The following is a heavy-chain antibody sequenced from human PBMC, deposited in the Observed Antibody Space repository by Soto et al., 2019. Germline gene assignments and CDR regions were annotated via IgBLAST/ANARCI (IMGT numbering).Heavy chain of an antibody. D-gene: IGHD3-9*01. CDR2: IIPIFGTA. J-gene: IGHJ6*02. CDR3: ARVYDRPSGMDV. Sequence: QVQLVQSGAEVKKPGSSVKVSCKASGSTFSSYAISWVRQAPGQGLEWMGGIIPIFGTANYAQKFQGRVTIPADETTSQAYMELSSLRSEDTAVYYCARVYDRPSGMDVWGQGTTVTVSS. CDR1: GSTFSSYA. V-gene: IGHV1-69*12.